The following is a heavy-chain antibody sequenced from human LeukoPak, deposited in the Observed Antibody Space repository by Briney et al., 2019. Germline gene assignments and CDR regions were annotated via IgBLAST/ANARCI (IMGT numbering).Heavy chain of an antibody. Sequence: ASVKVSCKASGYTFTGYYMHWVRQAPGQGLEWMGRINPNSGGTNYAQKFQGRVTMTRDTSISTAYMELSRLRSDDTAVYYCARDVKLYHYDSSGYYNDAFDIWGQGTMVTVSS. J-gene: IGHJ3*02. V-gene: IGHV1-2*06. CDR2: INPNSGGT. CDR1: GYTFTGYY. D-gene: IGHD3-22*01. CDR3: ARDVKLYHYDSSGYYNDAFDI.